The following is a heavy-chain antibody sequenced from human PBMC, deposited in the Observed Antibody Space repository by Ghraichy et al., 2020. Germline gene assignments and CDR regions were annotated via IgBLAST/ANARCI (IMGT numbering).Heavy chain of an antibody. CDR1: GFTFNNYA. CDR2: ISGSGGNL. V-gene: IGHV3-23*01. Sequence: GALRLSCTASGFTFNNYAMSWVRQAPGKGLEWVAGISGSGGNLYFADSVKGRFTISRDNSNKTLFLQMNNLRAEDTAIYYCAKDAASFEVDSPMDYYFDFWGQGTLATVSS. D-gene: IGHD3-3*01. CDR3: AKDAASFEVDSPMDYYFDF. J-gene: IGHJ4*02.